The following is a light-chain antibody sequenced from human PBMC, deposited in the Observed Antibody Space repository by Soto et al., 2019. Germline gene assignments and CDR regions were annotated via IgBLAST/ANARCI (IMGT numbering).Light chain of an antibody. J-gene: IGKJ1*01. V-gene: IGKV1-39*01. CDR2: AAS. CDR3: QHYNSSPEA. Sequence: DIHMTQSPSSLSASVGRTITITCRASQSISRYLNWYQQKKRKAPKLLIYAASSLQSGVPSRFSGSGYGTDLTITISSLQNDDFATYYCQHYNSSPEAFGQGTKVDIK. CDR1: QSISRY.